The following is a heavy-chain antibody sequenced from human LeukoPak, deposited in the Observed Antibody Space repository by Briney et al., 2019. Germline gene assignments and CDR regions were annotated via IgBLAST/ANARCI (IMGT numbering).Heavy chain of an antibody. CDR2: INPGNANT. CDR3: ARDHNWVVDY. J-gene: IGHJ4*02. Sequence: ASVKVSCKASGYTFISYAMHWVRQAPGQRLEWMGWINPGNANTKYSQKFQGRVTITRDTSASTAYMELSSLISDDTAVYYCARDHNWVVDYWGQGTLVTVSS. CDR1: GYTFISYA. D-gene: IGHD1-1*01. V-gene: IGHV1-3*01.